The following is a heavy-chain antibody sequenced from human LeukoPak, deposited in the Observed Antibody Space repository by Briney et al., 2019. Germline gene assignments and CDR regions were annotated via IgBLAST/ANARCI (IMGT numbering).Heavy chain of an antibody. CDR3: ARFEALMTTVTTAHDC. Sequence: PSETLSLTCTVSGGSISANNYYWTWFRQHPGEGLEWIGFIYDSGSTSYNPSLQSRVTISVDTSENQFSLKLRSVTAADTAVYYCARFEALMTTVTTAHDCWGQGTLVTVSS. J-gene: IGHJ4*02. CDR2: IYDSGST. CDR1: GGSISANNYY. D-gene: IGHD4-17*01. V-gene: IGHV4-31*03.